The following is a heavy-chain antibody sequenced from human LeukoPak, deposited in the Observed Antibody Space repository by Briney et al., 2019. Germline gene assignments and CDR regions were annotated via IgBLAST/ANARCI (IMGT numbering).Heavy chain of an antibody. CDR3: AREGGIVVVPAALPNWFDP. J-gene: IGHJ5*02. CDR2: INPSGGST. V-gene: IGHV1-46*03. CDR1: GYTFTSYY. D-gene: IGHD2-2*02. Sequence: ASVKVSCTAAGYTFTSYYMHWVRQAPGHRLEWLGIINPSGGSTSYAQRFQGRVTMTRDTSTSTVYMELSSLRSEDTAVYYCAREGGIVVVPAALPNWFDPWGQGTLVTVSS.